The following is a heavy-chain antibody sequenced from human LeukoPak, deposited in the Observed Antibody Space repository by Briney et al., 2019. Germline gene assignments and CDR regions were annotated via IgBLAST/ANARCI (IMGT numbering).Heavy chain of an antibody. Sequence: YPSETLSLTCTVSGGSISSYYWSWIRQPPGKGLEWIGYIYYSGSTNYNPSLKSRVTISIDTSKNQFSLKLSSVTAADTAVYYCARGRSGWYQDAFDIWGQGTLVTVSS. CDR1: GGSISSYY. D-gene: IGHD6-19*01. CDR3: ARGRSGWYQDAFDI. J-gene: IGHJ3*02. CDR2: IYYSGST. V-gene: IGHV4-59*01.